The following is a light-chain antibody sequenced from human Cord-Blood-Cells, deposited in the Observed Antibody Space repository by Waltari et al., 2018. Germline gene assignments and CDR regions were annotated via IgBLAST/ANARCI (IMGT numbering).Light chain of an antibody. V-gene: IGKV1-39*01. CDR1: QSISSY. CDR3: QQSYSTPQS. J-gene: IGKJ2*03. CDR2: AAS. Sequence: DIQMTQALTSLSASPGDRVTITCRATQSISSYLYWYQQKPGKVPKLLIYAASSLQSGVPSRFSGSGSGTDFTLTISSLQPEDFATYYCQQSYSTPQSFGQGTKLEIK.